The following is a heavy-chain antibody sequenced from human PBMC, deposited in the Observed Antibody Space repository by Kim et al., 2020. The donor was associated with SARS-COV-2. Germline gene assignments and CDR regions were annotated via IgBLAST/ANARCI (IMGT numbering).Heavy chain of an antibody. V-gene: IGHV4-34*01. CDR2: INHSGST. CDR1: GGSFSGYY. Sequence: SETLSLTCAVYGGSFSGYYWSWIRQPPGKGLEWIGEINHSGSTNYNPSLKSRVTISVDTSKNQFSLKLSSVTAADTAVYYCARGRGGLLWFGEFPVRVWFDPWGQGTLVTVSS. CDR3: ARGRGGLLWFGEFPVRVWFDP. J-gene: IGHJ5*02. D-gene: IGHD3-10*01.